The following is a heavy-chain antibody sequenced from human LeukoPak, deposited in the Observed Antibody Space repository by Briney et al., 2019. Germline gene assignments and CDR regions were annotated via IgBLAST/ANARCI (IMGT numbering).Heavy chain of an antibody. CDR3: ARDRFGSATS. V-gene: IGHV3-66*01. D-gene: IGHD3-10*01. CDR2: IYSGGST. CDR1: GFTFDDYA. Sequence: PGGSLRLSCAASGFTFDDYAMHWVRQAPGKGLEWVSVIYSGGSTYYADSVKGRFTISKDNSKNTLYLEMNSLRVEDTAVYYCARDRFGSATSWGQGTLVTVSS. J-gene: IGHJ4*02.